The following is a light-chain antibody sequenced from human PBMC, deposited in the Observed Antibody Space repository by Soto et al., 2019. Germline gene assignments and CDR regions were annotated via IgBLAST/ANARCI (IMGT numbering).Light chain of an antibody. Sequence: DIQVTQSPSTLSASVGDRVTITCRASQSINSWLAWYQQKPGKGPTLLIYRASRLESGVPSRFSGSGSGTEFALTISSLQPADFATYYCQQYETYSWTFGQGTKVDIK. V-gene: IGKV1-5*03. CDR1: QSINSW. J-gene: IGKJ1*01. CDR2: RAS. CDR3: QQYETYSWT.